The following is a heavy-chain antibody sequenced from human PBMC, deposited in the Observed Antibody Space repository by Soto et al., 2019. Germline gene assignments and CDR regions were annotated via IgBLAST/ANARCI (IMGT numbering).Heavy chain of an antibody. J-gene: IGHJ4*02. V-gene: IGHV4-34*01. CDR1: GGSFSGYY. D-gene: IGHD1-26*01. Sequence: QVQLQQWGAGLLKPSETLSLTCAVYGGSFSGYYWSWIRQPPGKGLEWIGEINYSGNTNYNPSLNSRVSISVDTSKNQLFLNMSSVTAADTAMYYCARHHVRGRTIVGAAEYWGQGTLVTVSS. CDR3: ARHHVRGRTIVGAAEY. CDR2: INYSGNT.